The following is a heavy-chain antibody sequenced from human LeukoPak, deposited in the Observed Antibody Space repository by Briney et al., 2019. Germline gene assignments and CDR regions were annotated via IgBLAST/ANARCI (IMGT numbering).Heavy chain of an antibody. D-gene: IGHD2-21*02. CDR1: GFTFTAYY. CDR3: VREGNELLSKNFDY. V-gene: IGHV1-2*02. CDR2: INPHSGGT. J-gene: IGHJ4*02. Sequence: ASVKVSCKASGFTFTAYYIHWVRQAPGQGLEWMGYINPHSGGTSSPQKFQGRVTMTTDTSISAAYMEVSSLISDDTAMYYCVREGNELLSKNFDYWGQGTLVTVSS.